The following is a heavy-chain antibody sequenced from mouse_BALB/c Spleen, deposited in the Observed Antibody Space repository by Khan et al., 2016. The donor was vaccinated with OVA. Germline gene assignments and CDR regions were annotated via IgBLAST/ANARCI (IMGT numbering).Heavy chain of an antibody. CDR2: VSTGGTYT. CDR3: ARPPFTTAWYFDV. CDR1: GFTFSDYA. D-gene: IGHD1-2*01. J-gene: IGHJ1*01. V-gene: IGHV5-9-3*01. Sequence: EVELVESGGGLVKPGGSLKLSCAASGFTFSDYAMSWVRQTPEKRLEWVATVSTGGTYTYFPDSVKGRFTISRDNAKNTLYLQMNSLRSEDSAMYYCARPPFTTAWYFDVWGAGTTVTVSS.